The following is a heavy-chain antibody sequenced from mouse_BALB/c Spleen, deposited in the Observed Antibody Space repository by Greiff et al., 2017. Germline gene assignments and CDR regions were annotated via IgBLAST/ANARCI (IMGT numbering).Heavy chain of an antibody. J-gene: IGHJ4*01. CDR2: IYPGDGDT. D-gene: IGHD1-1*02. CDR3: ARWGGGYDAMDY. V-gene: IGHV1-87*01. CDR1: GYTFTSYW. Sequence: VQRVESGAELARPGASVKLSCKASGYTFTSYWMQWVKQRPGQGLEWIGAIYPGDGDTRYTQKFKGKATLTADKSSSTAYMQLSSLASEDSAVYYCARWGGGYDAMDYWGQGTSVTVSS.